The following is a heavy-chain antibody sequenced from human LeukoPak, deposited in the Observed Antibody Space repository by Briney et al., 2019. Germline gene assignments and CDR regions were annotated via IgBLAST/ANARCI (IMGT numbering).Heavy chain of an antibody. CDR2: INHSGST. CDR3: ARRLLRYVDWLPFDI. Sequence: SETLSLTCAVYGGPFSGYYWSWIRQPPGKGLEWIGEINHSGSTNYNPSLKSRVTISVDTSKNQFSLKLSSVTAADTAVYYCARRLLRYVDWLPFDIWGQGTMVTVSS. CDR1: GGPFSGYY. J-gene: IGHJ3*02. V-gene: IGHV4-34*01. D-gene: IGHD3-9*01.